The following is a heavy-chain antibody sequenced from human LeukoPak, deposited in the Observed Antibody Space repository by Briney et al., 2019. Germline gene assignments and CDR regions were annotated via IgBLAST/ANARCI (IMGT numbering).Heavy chain of an antibody. J-gene: IGHJ4*02. V-gene: IGHV4-34*01. Sequence: SETLSLTCAVYGGSFSGYYWSWIRQPPGKGLEWIGEINHSGSTNYNPSLKSRVTISVDTSKNQFSLRLSSVTASDTAVYYCARSSQYDFWSGYYSYFDYWGQGTLVTVSS. CDR2: INHSGST. CDR1: GGSFSGYY. D-gene: IGHD3-3*01. CDR3: ARSSQYDFWSGYYSYFDY.